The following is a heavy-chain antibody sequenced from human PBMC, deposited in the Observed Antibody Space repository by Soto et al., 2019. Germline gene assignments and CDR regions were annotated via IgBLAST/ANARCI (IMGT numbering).Heavy chain of an antibody. V-gene: IGHV1-69*13. CDR2: IIPIFGTA. CDR3: AMRFYDRSGYYYYYYYYGTEV. Sequence: TENLSCKASRGNFSSYADSCLRLAPGQGLEWMGGIIPIFGTANYAQKFQGIVTITSYESTSTAYMELSSLRSEDTAVYYCAMRFYDRSGYYYYYYYYGTEVWGQGTA. D-gene: IGHD3-22*01. CDR1: RGNFSSYA. J-gene: IGHJ6*01.